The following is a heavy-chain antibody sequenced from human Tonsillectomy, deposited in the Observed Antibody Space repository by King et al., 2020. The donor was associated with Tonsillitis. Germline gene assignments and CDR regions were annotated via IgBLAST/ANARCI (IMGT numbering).Heavy chain of an antibody. V-gene: IGHV3-48*03. CDR2: ISRSGNTI. CDR1: GIIFSSYE. CDR3: ARAIGGRPPTGYYYYMDV. J-gene: IGHJ6*03. D-gene: IGHD1-1*01. Sequence: VQLVESGGALVQPGGSLRLPCAASGIIFSSYEMNWVRQAPGKGLEWVSYISRSGNTIYYADSVKGRFTISRDNAKNSLYLQMNSLRAEDTAVYYCARAIGGRPPTGYYYYMDVWGKGTTVTVSS.